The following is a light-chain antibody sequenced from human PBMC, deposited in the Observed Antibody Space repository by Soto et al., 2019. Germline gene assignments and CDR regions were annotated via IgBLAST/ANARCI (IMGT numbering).Light chain of an antibody. V-gene: IGLV2-18*02. CDR2: EVS. CDR3: CSYTSSSTYV. CDR1: SSDVGGYNR. J-gene: IGLJ1*01. Sequence: QSALTQPPSVSGSPGQSVTISCTGTSSDVGGYNRVSWYRQHPGTAPKLMIYEVSSRPSGVPDRFSGSKSGNTASLTISGLQAEDEADYYCCSYTSSSTYVFGTGTKLTVL.